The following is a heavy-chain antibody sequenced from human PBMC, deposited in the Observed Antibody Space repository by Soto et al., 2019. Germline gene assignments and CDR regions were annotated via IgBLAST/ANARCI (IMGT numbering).Heavy chain of an antibody. CDR1: GFTFSSYA. Sequence: EVQLLESGGGLVQPGGSLRLSCAASGFTFSSYAMSWVRQAPGKGLEWVSAISGSGDSTYYADSVKGRFAISRDNSKNTLYLQMNSLRAEDTAVYYCAKDTYLDYSYSSGYYPWYYYGLDVWGQGTTVTVSS. V-gene: IGHV3-23*01. D-gene: IGHD3-22*01. CDR2: ISGSGDST. J-gene: IGHJ6*02. CDR3: AKDTYLDYSYSSGYYPWYYYGLDV.